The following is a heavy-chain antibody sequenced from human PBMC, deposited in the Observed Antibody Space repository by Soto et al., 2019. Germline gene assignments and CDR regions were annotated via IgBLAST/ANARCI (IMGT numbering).Heavy chain of an antibody. CDR3: ARQWGSIVGARSYFDY. V-gene: IGHV4-39*01. CDR2: IYYSGST. D-gene: IGHD1-26*01. Sequence: SETLSLTCTVSGGSISSSSYYWGWIRQPPGKGLEWIGSIYYSGSTYYNPSLKSRVTISVDTSKNQFSLKLSSVTAADTAVYYCARQWGSIVGARSYFDYWGQGTLVTVSS. J-gene: IGHJ4*02. CDR1: GGSISSSSYY.